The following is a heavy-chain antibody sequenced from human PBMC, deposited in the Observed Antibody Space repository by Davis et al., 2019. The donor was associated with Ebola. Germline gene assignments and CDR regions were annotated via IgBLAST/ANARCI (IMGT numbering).Heavy chain of an antibody. V-gene: IGHV4-59*01. Sequence: SETLSLTCTVSGGSISSYYWSWIRQPPGKGLEWIGYIYYSGSTNYNPSLKSRVTISVDTSKNQFSLKLSSVTAADTAVYYCARGHDYGVDYWGQGTLVTVSS. CDR1: GGSISSYY. CDR3: ARGHDYGVDY. J-gene: IGHJ4*02. CDR2: IYYSGST. D-gene: IGHD4-17*01.